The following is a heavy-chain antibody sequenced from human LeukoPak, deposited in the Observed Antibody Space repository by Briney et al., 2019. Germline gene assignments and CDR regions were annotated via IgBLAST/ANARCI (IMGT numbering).Heavy chain of an antibody. J-gene: IGHJ4*02. CDR3: ARDITMVQGVKGGY. CDR2: IYYSGST. V-gene: IGHV4-39*02. CDR1: GGSISSSSYY. D-gene: IGHD3-10*01. Sequence: PSETLSLTCTVSGGSISSSSYYWGWIRQPPGKGLEWIGSIYYSGSTYYNPSLKSRVTISVDTSKNQFSLKLSSVTAADTAVYYCARDITMVQGVKGGYWGQGTLVTVSS.